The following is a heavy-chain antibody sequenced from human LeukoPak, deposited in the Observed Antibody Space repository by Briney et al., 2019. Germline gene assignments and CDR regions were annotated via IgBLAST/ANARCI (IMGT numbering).Heavy chain of an antibody. J-gene: IGHJ4*02. CDR2: MSPSSGHT. Sequence: ASVKVSCKASGDTFTNYDINWVRQATGQGLEWMGWMSPSSGHTGYAQKFQGRVTMTRSTSISTAYMELSSLRSEDTAVYYCVRGPPNWGFDFWGQGALVTVSS. CDR1: GDTFTNYD. D-gene: IGHD7-27*01. V-gene: IGHV1-8*01. CDR3: VRGPPNWGFDF.